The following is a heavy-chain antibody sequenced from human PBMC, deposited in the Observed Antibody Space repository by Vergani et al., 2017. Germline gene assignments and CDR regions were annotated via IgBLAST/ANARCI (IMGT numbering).Heavy chain of an antibody. D-gene: IGHD3-22*01. CDR1: GFTFSSYS. CDR3: AKDENYDSSGYSNWFDP. J-gene: IGHJ5*02. V-gene: IGHV3-30*18. CDR2: ISYDGSNK. Sequence: VQLVESGGGLVKPGVSLRLSCAASGFTFSSYSMNWVRQAPGKGLEWVAVISYDGSNKYYADSVKGRFTISRDNSKNTLYLQMNSLRAEDTAVYYCAKDENYDSSGYSNWFDPWGQGTLVTVSS.